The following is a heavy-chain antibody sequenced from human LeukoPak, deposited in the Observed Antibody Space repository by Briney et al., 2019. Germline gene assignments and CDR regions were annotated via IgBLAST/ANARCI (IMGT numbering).Heavy chain of an antibody. CDR1: GYSFTGYY. Sequence: GASVKVSCKASGYSFTGYYIHWVRQAPGQGLEWMGWVSSNIGDKYYAQKFRGRLAITRDKSITTVHMELSSLRSNDTAVYYCARDVLGYDSSASDWGQGTLVTVSS. CDR2: VSSNIGDK. V-gene: IGHV1-2*02. CDR3: ARDVLGYDSSASD. D-gene: IGHD3-22*01. J-gene: IGHJ4*02.